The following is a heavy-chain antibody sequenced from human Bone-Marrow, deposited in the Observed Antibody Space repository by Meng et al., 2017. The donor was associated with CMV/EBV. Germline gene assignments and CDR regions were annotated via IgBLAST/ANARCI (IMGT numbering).Heavy chain of an antibody. Sequence: ASVKVSCKASGYTLSTYDINWVRLATGQGLEWMGWMNANSGNTGYAQKFQGRVSMTRDTSTSTAYMELSSLRSEDTAVYFCARTQIAVEAGGTKTKYYYYGLDVWGQGTTVTVSS. J-gene: IGHJ6*02. CDR2: MNANSGNT. CDR3: ARTQIAVEAGGTKTKYYYYGLDV. D-gene: IGHD6-13*01. V-gene: IGHV1-8*02. CDR1: GYTLSTYD.